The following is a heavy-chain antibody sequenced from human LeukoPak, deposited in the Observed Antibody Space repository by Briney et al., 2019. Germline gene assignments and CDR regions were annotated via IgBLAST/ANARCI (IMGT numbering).Heavy chain of an antibody. V-gene: IGHV1-69*01. J-gene: IGHJ4*02. D-gene: IGHD5-12*01. CDR1: GGTFRSYA. CDR2: IIPIFGTG. CDR3: ARESGKAYSDYGDFDY. Sequence: SVKVSCKASGGTFRSYAISWVRQAPGQGLEWMGGIIPIFGTGNYAQKFQGRVTITADESTSTAYMELSSLRSEDTAVYYCARESGKAYSDYGDFDYWGQGTLVTVSS.